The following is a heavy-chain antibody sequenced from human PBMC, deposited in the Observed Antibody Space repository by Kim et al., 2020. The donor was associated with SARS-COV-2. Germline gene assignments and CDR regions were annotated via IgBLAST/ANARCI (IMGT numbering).Heavy chain of an antibody. D-gene: IGHD2-15*01. Sequence: VKGLFTISRDHAKNPLYLQINSLRAEDTAVYYCARVVVVAATAFPAYFDYWGQGTLVTVSS. CDR3: ARVVVVAATAFPAYFDY. J-gene: IGHJ4*02. V-gene: IGHV3-21*01.